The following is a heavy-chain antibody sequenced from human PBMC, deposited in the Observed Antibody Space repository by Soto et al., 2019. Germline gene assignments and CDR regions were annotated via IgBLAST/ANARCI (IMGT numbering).Heavy chain of an antibody. Sequence: XGSLRLSCVGAGFTFSSYGMHWVRQAPGKGLECVAVISDTGSSHYYAASVEGRFTISRENSKNTLSLHMDRLRVEDTAVYYCAKDRGGDCPDNSCYFGADSWGQGTPVTVSS. J-gene: IGHJ4*02. D-gene: IGHD2-2*01. CDR3: AKDRGGDCPDNSCYFGADS. V-gene: IGHV3-30*18. CDR1: GFTFSSYG. CDR2: ISDTGSSH.